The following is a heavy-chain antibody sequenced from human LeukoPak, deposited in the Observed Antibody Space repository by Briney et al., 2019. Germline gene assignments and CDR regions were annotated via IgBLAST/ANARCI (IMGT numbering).Heavy chain of an antibody. D-gene: IGHD6-13*01. CDR1: GGSISYFY. J-gene: IGHJ4*02. Sequence: PSETLSLTCTVSGGSISYFYWNWLRQPPGKGLEWIGHVYYSGSTNYNPSLKSRVTISVDTSKNQFSLKLSSVTAADTAVYYCTSYSSTWPNYYFDFWGQGALVTVSS. CDR3: TSYSSTWPNYYFDF. V-gene: IGHV4-59*12. CDR2: VYYSGST.